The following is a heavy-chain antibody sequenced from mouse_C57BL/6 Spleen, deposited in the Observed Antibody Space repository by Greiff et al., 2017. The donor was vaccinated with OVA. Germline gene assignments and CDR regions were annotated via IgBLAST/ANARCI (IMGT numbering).Heavy chain of an antibody. Sequence: QVQLQQSGPELVKPGASVKISCKASGYAFSSSWMNWVKQRPGKGLEWIGRIYPGDGDTNYNEKFKSKATLTVDTSSSTAYMQLSSLTSEDSAVYYCARRNYNAMDYWGQGTSVTVSS. CDR3: ARRNYNAMDY. CDR1: GYAFSSSW. J-gene: IGHJ4*01. V-gene: IGHV1-82*01. D-gene: IGHD2-12*01. CDR2: IYPGDGDT.